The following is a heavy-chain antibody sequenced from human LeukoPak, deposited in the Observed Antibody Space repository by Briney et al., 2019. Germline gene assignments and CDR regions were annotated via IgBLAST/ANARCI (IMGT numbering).Heavy chain of an antibody. CDR1: GFTFSNAW. D-gene: IGHD3-22*01. V-gene: IGHV3-15*01. J-gene: IGHJ4*02. Sequence: GGSLRLSCAASGFTFSNAWMSWVRQAPGKGLEWVVRIKSKTDGGTTDYAAPVKGRFTISRDDSKNTLYLQMNSLKTEDTAVYYCTTHFEPPYYYDSSGCFDYWGQGTLVTVSS. CDR3: TTHFEPPYYYDSSGCFDY. CDR2: IKSKTDGGTT.